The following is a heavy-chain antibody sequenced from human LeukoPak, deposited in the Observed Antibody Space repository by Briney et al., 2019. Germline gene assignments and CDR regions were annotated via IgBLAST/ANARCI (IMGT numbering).Heavy chain of an antibody. CDR2: ISGSGGST. Sequence: PGGSLRLSCAASGFTFSSYAMSWVRQAPGKGLEWVSAISGSGGSTYYADSVKGRFTISRDNSKNTLYLQMNSLRAEDTAVYYCAKDGGTRTQDTVTTRTDYWGQGTLVTVSS. CDR1: GFTFSSYA. CDR3: AKDGGTRTQDTVTTRTDY. J-gene: IGHJ4*02. V-gene: IGHV3-23*01. D-gene: IGHD4-17*01.